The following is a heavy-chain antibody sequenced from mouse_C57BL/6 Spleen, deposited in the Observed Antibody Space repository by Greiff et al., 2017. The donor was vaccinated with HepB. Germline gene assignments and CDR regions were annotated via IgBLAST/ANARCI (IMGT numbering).Heavy chain of an antibody. J-gene: IGHJ4*01. CDR3: TRKDLYDYAMDY. D-gene: IGHD1-3*01. CDR2: IDPETGGT. Sequence: VQLQQSGAELVRPGASVTLSCKASGYTFTDYEMHWVKQTPVHGLEWIGAIDPETGGTAYNQKFKGKAILTADKSSSTAYMELRSLTSEDSAVYYCTRKDLYDYAMDYWGQGTSVTVSS. V-gene: IGHV1-15*01. CDR1: GYTFTDYE.